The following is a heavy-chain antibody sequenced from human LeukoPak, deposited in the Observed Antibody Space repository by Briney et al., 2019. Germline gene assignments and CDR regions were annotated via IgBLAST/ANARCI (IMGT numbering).Heavy chain of an antibody. CDR3: AIVSPMTTVARGQGAFDI. D-gene: IGHD4-23*01. Sequence: PLASVKVSCKGFGYTFTNYYMHWVRQAPGQGPEWMGIVNPNDGSTTYAQKFQGRVTMTRDMSTNTVYMELSSLRSDDTAEYFCAIVSPMTTVARGQGAFDIWGQGTMVIVSA. CDR2: VNPNDGST. J-gene: IGHJ3*02. V-gene: IGHV1-46*01. CDR1: GYTFTNYY.